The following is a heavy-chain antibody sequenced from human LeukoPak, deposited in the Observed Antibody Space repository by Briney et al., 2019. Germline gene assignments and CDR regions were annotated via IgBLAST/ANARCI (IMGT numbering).Heavy chain of an antibody. J-gene: IGHJ4*02. D-gene: IGHD6-19*01. V-gene: IGHV4-34*01. CDR3: ARGPSSGWYGVDY. CDR1: GESFSGYF. Sequence: SETLSLTCAVYGESFSGYFWNWIRQPPGKGLEWIGEINHSGSTSNHNPSLKSRVTISIDTSKNQFSLKLSSVTAADTAVYYCARGPSSGWYGVDYWGQGTLVTVSS. CDR2: INHSGSTS.